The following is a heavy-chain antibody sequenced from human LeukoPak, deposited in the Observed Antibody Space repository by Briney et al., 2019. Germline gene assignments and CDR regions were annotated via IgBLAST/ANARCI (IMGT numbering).Heavy chain of an antibody. CDR2: ISGSGSST. CDR1: GFTFSSYA. V-gene: IGHV3-23*01. D-gene: IGHD4-17*01. Sequence: GGSLRLSCAASGFTFSSYAMSWVRQAPGKGLEWVSAISGSGSSTYYADSVKGRFTISGDNSKNTLYLQMNSLRAEDTAVYYCAKVTSPPRDYGDPFDYWGQGTLVTVSS. CDR3: AKVTSPPRDYGDPFDY. J-gene: IGHJ4*02.